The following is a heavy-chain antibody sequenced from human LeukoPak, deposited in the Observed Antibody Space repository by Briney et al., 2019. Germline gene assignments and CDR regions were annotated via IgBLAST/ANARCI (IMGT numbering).Heavy chain of an antibody. CDR2: IYWDEDK. CDR1: GFSLSTRGVG. V-gene: IGHV2-5*02. Sequence: SGPTLVNPTQTLTLTCTFSGFSLSTRGVGVGWIRQPPGKALEWLAFIYWDEDKRYSTSLESRLTITKDTSKNQVVLTVTSMDPVDTATDYCAHNNYYGSGTSSYYFEYWGQGTLVTVSS. J-gene: IGHJ4*02. D-gene: IGHD3-10*01. CDR3: AHNNYYGSGTSSYYFEY.